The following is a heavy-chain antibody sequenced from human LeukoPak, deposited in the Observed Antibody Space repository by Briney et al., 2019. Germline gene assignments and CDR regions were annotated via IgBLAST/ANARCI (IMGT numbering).Heavy chain of an antibody. J-gene: IGHJ4*02. V-gene: IGHV4-59*01. CDR1: GGSISSYY. D-gene: IGHD3-22*01. CDR2: IYYSGST. CDR3: ARGRYSGYDSLAPYYYDSSGYFDY. Sequence: SETLSLTCTVSGGSISSYYWSWIRQPPGKGLEWIGYIYYSGSTNYNPSLKSRVTISVDPSKNQFSLKLSSVTAADTAVYYCARGRYSGYDSLAPYYYDSSGYFDYWGQGTLVTVSS.